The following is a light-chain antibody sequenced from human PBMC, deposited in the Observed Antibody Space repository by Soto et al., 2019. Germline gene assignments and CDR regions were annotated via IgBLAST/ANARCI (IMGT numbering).Light chain of an antibody. CDR2: LEGSGSY. Sequence: QLVLIQSSSASASLGSSVKLTCTLSSGHSSYIIAWHQQQPGKAPRYLMKLEGSGSYNKGSGVPDRFSGSSSGADRYLTISNLQFEDEADYYCETWDSNIHWVFGGGTKLTVL. V-gene: IGLV4-60*02. J-gene: IGLJ3*02. CDR1: SGHSSYI. CDR3: ETWDSNIHWV.